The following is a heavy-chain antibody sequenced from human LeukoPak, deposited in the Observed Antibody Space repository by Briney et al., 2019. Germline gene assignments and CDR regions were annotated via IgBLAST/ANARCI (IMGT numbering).Heavy chain of an antibody. V-gene: IGHV3-7*03. CDR2: MKQDGSEK. CDR1: GFTFSTYW. Sequence: PGGSLRLSCAASGFTFSTYWMTWVRQAPGKGLEWVANMKQDGSEKYYVDSVKGRFTISRDNSKNTLYLQMNSLRAEDTAVYYCAKVDDFWSGSHDYWGQGTLVTVSS. CDR3: AKVDDFWSGSHDY. D-gene: IGHD3-3*01. J-gene: IGHJ4*02.